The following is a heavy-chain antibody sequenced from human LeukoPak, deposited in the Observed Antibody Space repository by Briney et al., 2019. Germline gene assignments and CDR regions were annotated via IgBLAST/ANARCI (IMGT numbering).Heavy chain of an antibody. V-gene: IGHV3-48*01. J-gene: IGHJ4*02. CDR2: ISSSSSTI. CDR1: GFTFSSYS. Sequence: PGGSLRLSCAASGFTFSSYSMNWVRQAPGKGLEWVSYISSSSSTIYYADSVKGRFTISRDNANNSLYLQMISLRAEDTAVYYCAREQYDSLDYWGQGTLVTVSS. CDR3: AREQYDSLDY. D-gene: IGHD2-21*02.